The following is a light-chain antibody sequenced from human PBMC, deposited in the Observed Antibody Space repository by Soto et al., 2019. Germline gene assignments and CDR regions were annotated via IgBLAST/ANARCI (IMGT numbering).Light chain of an antibody. V-gene: IGKV3-15*01. CDR2: GAS. J-gene: IGKJ1*01. CDR3: QQYNNWPRT. Sequence: EIVMTQSPATLSVSSWERATLSFRASQSVSSYLAWYQQKPGQAPRLLIFGASTRATGISARFSGSGSGTEFTLTISSLQSEDFAVYYCQQYNNWPRTFGQGTKWIS. CDR1: QSVSSY.